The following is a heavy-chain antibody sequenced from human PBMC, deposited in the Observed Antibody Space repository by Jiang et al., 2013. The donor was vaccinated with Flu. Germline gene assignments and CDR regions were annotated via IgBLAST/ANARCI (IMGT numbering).Heavy chain of an antibody. D-gene: IGHD1-26*01. CDR2: NSVYNGNT. CDR1: LHLTVTV. J-gene: IGHJ6*01. Sequence: VKVVLQGFWLHLTVTVSVVRQAPGQGLEWMGWNSVYNGNTKYAQKFQDRVTMTIDTSASTAYMELRSLRSDDTAVYYCARVPREIQTFTFYFYGMDVWGQGTTVTVSS. CDR3: ARVPREIQTFTFYFYGMDV. V-gene: IGHV1-18*04.